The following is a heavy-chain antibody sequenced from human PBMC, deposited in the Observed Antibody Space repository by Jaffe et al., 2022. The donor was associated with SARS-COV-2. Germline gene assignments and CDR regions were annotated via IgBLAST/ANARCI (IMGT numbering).Heavy chain of an antibody. CDR1: GGSISSYY. CDR2: IYDSVTT. CDR3: ARFDKGGYYPHYHYYGMDV. D-gene: IGHD3-3*01. Sequence: QVQLQESGPGLVKPSETLSLTCTVSGGSISSYYWSWIRQPPGKGLEWIGYIYDSVTTNYNPSLKSRVTISVDTSKSQFSLRLTSVTAADTAVYYCARFDKGGYYPHYHYYGMDVWGQGTTVTVSS. V-gene: IGHV4-59*01. J-gene: IGHJ6*02.